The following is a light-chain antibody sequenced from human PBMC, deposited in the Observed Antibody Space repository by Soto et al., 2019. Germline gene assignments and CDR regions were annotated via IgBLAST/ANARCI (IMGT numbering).Light chain of an antibody. V-gene: IGLV2-23*01. CDR1: SSDVGSYNL. CDR3: CSYAGSSTPYV. J-gene: IGLJ1*01. Sequence: QSALTQPASVSGSPEQSITISCTGTSSDVGSYNLVSWYQQHPGKAPKLMIYEGDTRPSGVSNRFSGSKSGNTASLTISGLQAEDEADYYCCSYAGSSTPYVFGTGTKLTVL. CDR2: EGD.